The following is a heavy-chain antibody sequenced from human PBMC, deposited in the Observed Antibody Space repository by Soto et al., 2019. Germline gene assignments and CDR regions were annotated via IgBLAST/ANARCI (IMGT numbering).Heavy chain of an antibody. CDR2: IYYSGST. D-gene: IGHD2-15*01. Sequence: SETLSLTCTVSGGSISSGDYYWSWIRQPPGKGLEWIGYIYYSGSTYYNPSLKSRVTISVDTSKNQFSLKLSSVTAADTAVYYCARRPQDCSGGRCYLYFHHWGQGTLVTVSS. J-gene: IGHJ1*01. V-gene: IGHV4-30-4*01. CDR1: GGSISSGDYY. CDR3: ARRPQDCSGGRCYLYFHH.